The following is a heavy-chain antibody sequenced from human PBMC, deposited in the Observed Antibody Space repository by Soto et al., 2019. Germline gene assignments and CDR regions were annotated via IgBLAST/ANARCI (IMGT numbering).Heavy chain of an antibody. CDR2: VYRTGST. V-gene: IGHV4-39*07. J-gene: IGHJ4*02. CDR3: ARARATIAAAAIFDC. D-gene: IGHD6-13*01. Sequence: SETLSLTCTVSGGSISSSSYYWGWIRQPPGKGLEWIGKVYRTGSTTYNPSLESRLTISVDKSKNQFSLKLTSVTAADTAVYYCARARATIAAAAIFDCWGQGTLVTVSS. CDR1: GGSISSSSYY.